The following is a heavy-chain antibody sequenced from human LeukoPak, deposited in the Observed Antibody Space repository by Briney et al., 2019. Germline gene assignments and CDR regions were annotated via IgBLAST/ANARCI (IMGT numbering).Heavy chain of an antibody. CDR1: GFTFSDFA. V-gene: IGHV3-23*01. J-gene: IGHJ4*02. CDR3: AKRLSRGYCGKLIFDY. D-gene: IGHD5-12*01. Sequence: PGGSLRLSCAPSGFTFSDFAMSWVRQSPGKGLEWVSSITTSGESTYYADSVKGRFAISRDNSGSTLYLQMNSLRIEDSAVYYCAKRLSRGYCGKLIFDYWGQGALVTVSS. CDR2: ITTSGEST.